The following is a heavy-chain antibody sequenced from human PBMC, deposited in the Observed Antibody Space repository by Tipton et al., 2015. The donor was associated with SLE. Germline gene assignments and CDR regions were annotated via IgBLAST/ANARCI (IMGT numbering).Heavy chain of an antibody. CDR1: GGSISSLY. D-gene: IGHD6-19*01. CDR2: IDSRGNT. CDR3: ARLGRGIAVASTGWFDP. V-gene: IGHV4-4*07. J-gene: IGHJ5*02. Sequence: TLSLTCTVSGGSISSLYWSWIRQPAGKGLEWIGRIDSRGNTNYNPSLKSRVTMSLDTSKNQFSLKLSSVTAADTAVYYCARLGRGIAVASTGWFDPWGQGTLVTVSS.